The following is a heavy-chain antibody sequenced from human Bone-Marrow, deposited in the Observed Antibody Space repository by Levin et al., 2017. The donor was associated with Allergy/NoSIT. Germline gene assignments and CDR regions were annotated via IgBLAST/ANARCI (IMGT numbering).Heavy chain of an antibody. V-gene: IGHV1-18*04. D-gene: IGHD4/OR15-4a*01. J-gene: IGHJ4*02. CDR1: GYTFSTYG. CDR2: ISTDNGNT. Sequence: ASVKVSCKTSGYTFSTYGITWVRQAPGQGLEWVGWISTDNGNTQYGQKFQGRVTMTTDTSTRTIYMELRSLRSDDTAIYYCARDWDGYGGGQGVAFDYWGQGALVTVSS. CDR3: ARDWDGYGGGQGVAFDY.